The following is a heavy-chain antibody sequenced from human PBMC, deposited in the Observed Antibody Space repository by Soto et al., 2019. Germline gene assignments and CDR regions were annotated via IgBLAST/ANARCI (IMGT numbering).Heavy chain of an antibody. V-gene: IGHV3-23*01. CDR2: ISGSGGST. CDR1: GFTFSSYA. CDR3: GNGGGVTRYYYYGMDV. J-gene: IGHJ6*02. Sequence: GGSLRLSCAASGFTFSSYAMSWVRQAPGKGLEWVSAISGSGGSTYYADSVKGRFTISRDNSKNTLYPQMNSLRAEDTAVYYCGNGGGVTRYYYYGMDVWGQGTTVTVSS. D-gene: IGHD2-21*02.